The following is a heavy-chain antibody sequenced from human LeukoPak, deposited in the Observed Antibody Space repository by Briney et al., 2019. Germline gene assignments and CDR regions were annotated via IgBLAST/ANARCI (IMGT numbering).Heavy chain of an antibody. CDR1: GFTFSSYG. J-gene: IGHJ6*03. CDR3: ARDHRGIAVAGRPKGYYYYYMDV. CDR2: ISGSGGST. Sequence: GGSLRLSCAASGFTFSSYGMSWVRQAPGKGLEWVSAISGSGGSTYYADSVKGRFTISRDNSKNSLYLQMNSLRAEDTAVYYCARDHRGIAVAGRPKGYYYYYMDVWGKGTTVTISS. D-gene: IGHD6-19*01. V-gene: IGHV3-23*01.